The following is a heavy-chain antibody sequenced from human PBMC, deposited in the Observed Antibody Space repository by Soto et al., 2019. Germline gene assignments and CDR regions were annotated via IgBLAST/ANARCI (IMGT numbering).Heavy chain of an antibody. V-gene: IGHV4-38-2*02. D-gene: IGHD1-26*01. CDR2: IYHSGTT. CDR3: ARETGKVGIFDY. Sequence: SETLSLTCDVSDYSISSGYYWGWVRQTPGKGLEWIGSIYHSGTTYYTPSLQSRVTISVDTSKNKFSLKLSSVTAADTAIYYCARETGKVGIFDYWGQGILVYVSS. J-gene: IGHJ4*02. CDR1: DYSISSGYY.